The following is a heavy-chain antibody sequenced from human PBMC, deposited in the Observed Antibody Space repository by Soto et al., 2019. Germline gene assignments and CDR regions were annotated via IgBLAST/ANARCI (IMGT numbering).Heavy chain of an antibody. V-gene: IGHV1-8*01. J-gene: IGHJ6*03. D-gene: IGHD6-6*01. CDR3: AKGLRSSSSESVDV. CDR2: MNPSSGNT. Sequence: ASVKVSCKASGYTFTDYDVNWVRQAPGQGLEWMGWMNPSSGNTGYAQKIQGRVTMTRDTSISTAYMELSDLRSEDTAVCYCAKGLRSSSSESVDVWGKGTTVTVSS. CDR1: GYTFTDYD.